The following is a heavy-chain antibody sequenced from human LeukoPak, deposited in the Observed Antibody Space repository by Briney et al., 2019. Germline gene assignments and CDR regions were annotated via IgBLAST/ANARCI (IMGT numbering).Heavy chain of an antibody. CDR2: ISGSGGST. CDR3: AKAYDFWSGYYPSFDY. Sequence: PGGSLRLSCAASGFTFSSYAMSRVRQAPGKGLEWVSAISGSGGSTYYADSVKGRFTISRDNSKNTLYLQMNSLRAEDTAVYYCAKAYDFWSGYYPSFDYWGQGTLVTVSS. V-gene: IGHV3-23*01. D-gene: IGHD3-3*01. J-gene: IGHJ4*02. CDR1: GFTFSSYA.